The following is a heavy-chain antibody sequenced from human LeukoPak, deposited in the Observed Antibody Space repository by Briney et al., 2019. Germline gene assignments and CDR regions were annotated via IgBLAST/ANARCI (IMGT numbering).Heavy chain of an antibody. CDR3: ARQDDYVWGSYRFQW. J-gene: IGHJ4*02. Sequence: KTSETLSLTCAVYGGSFSGYYWSWIRQPPGKGLEWIGEINHSGSTNYNPSLKSRVTISVDTSKNQFSLQLSPVTAADTAVYYCARQDDYVWGSYRFQWWGQGTLVTVSS. CDR1: GGSFSGYY. D-gene: IGHD3-16*02. V-gene: IGHV4-34*01. CDR2: INHSGST.